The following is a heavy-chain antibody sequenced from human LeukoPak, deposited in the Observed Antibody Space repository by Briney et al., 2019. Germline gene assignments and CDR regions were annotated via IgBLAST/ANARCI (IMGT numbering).Heavy chain of an antibody. CDR3: ARDILTGYYNYYYGMDV. V-gene: IGHV3-48*03. D-gene: IGHD3-9*01. CDR1: GFTFSSYE. Sequence: GGSLRLSCAASGFTFSSYEMNWVRQAPGKGLEWVSYISSSGSTIYYADSVKGRFTISRDNAKNSLYLQMNSLRAEDTAVYYCARDILTGYYNYYYGMDVWGQGTTVTASS. CDR2: ISSSGSTI. J-gene: IGHJ6*02.